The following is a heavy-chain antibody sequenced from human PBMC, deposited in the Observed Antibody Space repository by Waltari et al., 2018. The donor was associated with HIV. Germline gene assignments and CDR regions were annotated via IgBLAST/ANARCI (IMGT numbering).Heavy chain of an antibody. D-gene: IGHD3-3*01. Sequence: QLQESGPGLVKPSEILSLTCTVSGGSISSTKYYWTWIRQSPGKRPEWIGNVYYKGDTNYSPSLKSRVIISVDRSQHQFFLQLTSMTVAGAGTYFCARDQRGDYDFWSGPNYNYGMDIWGPGTSVTVS. V-gene: IGHV4-39*07. J-gene: IGHJ6*02. CDR1: GGSISSTKYY. CDR2: VYYKGDT. CDR3: ARDQRGDYDFWSGPNYNYGMDI.